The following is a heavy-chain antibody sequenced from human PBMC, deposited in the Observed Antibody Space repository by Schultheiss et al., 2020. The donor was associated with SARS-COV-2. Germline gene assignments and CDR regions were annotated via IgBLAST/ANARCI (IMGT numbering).Heavy chain of an antibody. CDR3: ARVGGATRYFDY. D-gene: IGHD1-26*01. V-gene: IGHV3-30-3*01. CDR2: ISYDGSNK. J-gene: IGHJ4*02. CDR1: GFTVSSNY. Sequence: GGSLRLSCAASGFTVSSNYMSWVRQAPGKGLEWVAVISYDGSNKYYADSVKGRFTISRDNSKNTLYLQMNSLRAEDTAVYYCARVGGATRYFDYWGQGTLVTVSS.